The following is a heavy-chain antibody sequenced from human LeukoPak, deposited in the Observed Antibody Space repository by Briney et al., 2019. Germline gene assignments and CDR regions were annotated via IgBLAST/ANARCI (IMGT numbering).Heavy chain of an antibody. Sequence: SETLSLTCTVSGGSISSYYWSWIRQPPGKGLEWIGYIYYSGSTNYNPSLKSRVTISVDTSKNQFSLKLSSVTAADTAVYYCARTDGGNSYYYYGMDVWGQGTTVTVSS. CDR1: GGSISSYY. V-gene: IGHV4-59*08. CDR2: IYYSGST. CDR3: ARTDGGNSYYYYGMDV. D-gene: IGHD4-23*01. J-gene: IGHJ6*02.